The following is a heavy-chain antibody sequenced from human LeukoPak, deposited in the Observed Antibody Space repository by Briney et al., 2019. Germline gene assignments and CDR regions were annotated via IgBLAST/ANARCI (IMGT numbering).Heavy chain of an antibody. V-gene: IGHV4-39*07. D-gene: IGHD5-24*01. CDR1: GGSITSSSYY. CDR3: ARNRDGYNSFDY. Sequence: SETLSLTCTVSGGSITSSSYYWGWIRQPPGKGLEWIGSFYYSGSTYYNPSLKSRVTVSVDTSKNQFSLKLTSMTAADTAVYYCARNRDGYNSFDYWGQGTLVTVSS. CDR2: FYYSGST. J-gene: IGHJ4*02.